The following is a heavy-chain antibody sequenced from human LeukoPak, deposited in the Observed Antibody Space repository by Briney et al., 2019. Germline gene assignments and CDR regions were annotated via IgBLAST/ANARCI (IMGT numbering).Heavy chain of an antibody. CDR3: ARDGNCNYVL. D-gene: IGHD1-7*01. J-gene: IGHJ4*02. V-gene: IGHV3-23*01. CDR1: EFTFRDYA. CDR2: ISGTGGST. Sequence: GGSLRLSCAASEFTFRDYAMSWVRQAPEKGLEWVSIISGTGGSTNYADSVKGRFTISRDNSKNTLYLQMNSLRAEDTAVYYCARDGNCNYVLWGQGTLVTVSS.